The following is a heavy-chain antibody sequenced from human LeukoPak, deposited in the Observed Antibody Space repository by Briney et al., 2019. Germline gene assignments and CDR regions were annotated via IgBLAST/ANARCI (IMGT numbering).Heavy chain of an antibody. V-gene: IGHV1-18*01. Sequence: SVKVSCATSGYTFSDFGMSWVRQPPAQGVEWMGWISAYNGDTNYAHNLEGRVTMTTDTSTSTAYMELRSLRSDDTAVYYCARGRPPGYWGHGTLVTVSS. CDR2: ISAYNGDT. CDR3: ARGRPPGY. D-gene: IGHD1-14*01. CDR1: GYTFSDFG. J-gene: IGHJ4*01.